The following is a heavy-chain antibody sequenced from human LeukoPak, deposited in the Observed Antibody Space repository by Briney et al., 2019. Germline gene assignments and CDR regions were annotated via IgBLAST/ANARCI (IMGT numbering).Heavy chain of an antibody. Sequence: PSETLSLTCAVYGGSFSGYYWSWLRQPPGKGLEWIGEINHSGSTNYNPSLKSRVTISVDTSKNQFSLKLSSVTAADTAVYYCARGRKGYYYYGMDVWGQGTTVTVSS. CDR2: INHSGST. CDR1: GGSFSGYY. V-gene: IGHV4-34*01. J-gene: IGHJ6*02. CDR3: ARGRKGYYYYGMDV.